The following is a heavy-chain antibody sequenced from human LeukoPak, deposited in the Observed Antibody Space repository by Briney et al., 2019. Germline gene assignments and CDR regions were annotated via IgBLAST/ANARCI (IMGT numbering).Heavy chain of an antibody. CDR2: IDPSDSYT. CDR3: ARHQGTYYYDSSGYYYVY. J-gene: IGHJ4*02. CDR1: GYGFTSYW. D-gene: IGHD3-22*01. Sequence: GESLRISCKGSGYGFTSYWISWVRQMPGKGLEWMGRIDPSDSYTNYSPSFQGHVTISADKSISTAYLQWSSLKASDTAMYYCARHQGTYYYDSSGYYYVYWGQGTLVTVSS. V-gene: IGHV5-10-1*01.